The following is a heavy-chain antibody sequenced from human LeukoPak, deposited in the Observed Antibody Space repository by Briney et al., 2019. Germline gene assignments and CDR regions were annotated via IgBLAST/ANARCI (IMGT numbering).Heavy chain of an antibody. CDR1: KFNFA. CDR2: ISGSGDST. V-gene: IGHV3-23*01. J-gene: IGHJ4*02. CDR3: AKGHFASSSFFDV. D-gene: IGHD6-6*01. Sequence: GGSLRLSCAASKFNFAMSWVRQTAGKRLEWVSAISGSGDSTFYADSVKGRFTISRDNSKNTLYLQMNSLRVEDTATYYCAKGHFASSSFFDVWGQGTLVSVSS.